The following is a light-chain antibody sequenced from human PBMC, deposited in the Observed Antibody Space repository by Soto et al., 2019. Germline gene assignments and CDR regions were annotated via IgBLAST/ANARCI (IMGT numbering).Light chain of an antibody. V-gene: IGKV1-39*01. CDR3: QQSYSTHLT. CDR1: QSISSY. CDR2: AAS. Sequence: DIQMTHSPSSLSASVGDRVTITCRASQSISSYLNWYQQKPGKAPKLLIYAASSLQSGVPSRFSGSGSGKDFTLTISSLQPEDFATYYCQQSYSTHLTFGGGSKVEIX. J-gene: IGKJ4*01.